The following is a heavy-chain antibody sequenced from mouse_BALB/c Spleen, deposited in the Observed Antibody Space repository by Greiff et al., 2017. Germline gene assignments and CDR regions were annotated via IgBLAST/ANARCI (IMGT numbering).Heavy chain of an antibody. CDR2: IYPGDGDT. Sequence: QVQLKQSGAELARPGASVKLSCKASGYTFTSYWMQWVKQRPGQGLEWIGAIYPGDGDTRYTQKFKGKATLTADKSSSTAYMQLSSLASEDSAVYYCARGRRYFDVWGAGTTVTVSS. V-gene: IGHV1-87*01. CDR1: GYTFTSYW. CDR3: ARGRRYFDV. J-gene: IGHJ1*01.